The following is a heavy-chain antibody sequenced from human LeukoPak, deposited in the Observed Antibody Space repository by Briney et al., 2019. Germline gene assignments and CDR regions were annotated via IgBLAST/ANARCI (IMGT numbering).Heavy chain of an antibody. J-gene: IGHJ4*02. D-gene: IGHD2-2*01. Sequence: QPGGSLRLSCAASGFTFSSYAMHWVRQAPGKGLEWVAVISYDGSNKYYADSVKGRFTISRDNSKNTLYLQMNSLRAEDTAVYYCAKDGPLGVVVPAKFYYFNYWGQGTLVTVSS. CDR3: AKDGPLGVVVPAKFYYFNY. V-gene: IGHV3-30-3*01. CDR1: GFTFSSYA. CDR2: ISYDGSNK.